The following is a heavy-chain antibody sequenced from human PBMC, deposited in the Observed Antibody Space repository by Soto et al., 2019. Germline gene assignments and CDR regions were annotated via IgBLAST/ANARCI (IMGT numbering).Heavy chain of an antibody. J-gene: IGHJ5*02. Sequence: GWSLRLSCSASGFTVSSNYMSWVRQAPGKGLEWISFIYGGGATLYADSVKGRFTISRDNSKNSVYLQMNGLRLDDTAMYYCARVNPPYPWGQGTQVTVSS. V-gene: IGHV3-53*01. CDR1: GFTVSSNY. CDR2: IYGGGAT. CDR3: ARVNPPYP.